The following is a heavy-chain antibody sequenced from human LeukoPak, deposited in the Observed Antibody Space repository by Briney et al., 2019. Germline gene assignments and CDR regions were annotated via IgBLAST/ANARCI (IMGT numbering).Heavy chain of an antibody. CDR3: ARSRDSSGYYLPTYDAFDI. V-gene: IGHV1-46*01. J-gene: IGHJ3*02. CDR1: GYTFIHYY. D-gene: IGHD3-22*01. Sequence: ASVKVSCKASGYTFIHYYIHWVRQAPGQGLEWTGIINPSAGSTTYAQNFQGRVTMTRDTSTNTVYMELSSLRSEDTAVYYCARSRDSSGYYLPTYDAFDIWGQGTMVTVSS. CDR2: INPSAGST.